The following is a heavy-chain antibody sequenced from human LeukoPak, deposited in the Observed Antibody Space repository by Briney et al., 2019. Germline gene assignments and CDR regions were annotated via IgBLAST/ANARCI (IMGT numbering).Heavy chain of an antibody. CDR3: ARGRYSRYFDY. Sequence: GGSLRLSCAASGFTLSSYEVNWVRQAPGKGLEWVSYISSSASTTHYADSVMGRFTISRDDAKNSLYLQMNSLRAEDTAVYYCARGRYSRYFDYWGQGTLVTVSS. V-gene: IGHV3-48*03. J-gene: IGHJ4*02. D-gene: IGHD6-13*01. CDR2: ISSSASTT. CDR1: GFTLSSYE.